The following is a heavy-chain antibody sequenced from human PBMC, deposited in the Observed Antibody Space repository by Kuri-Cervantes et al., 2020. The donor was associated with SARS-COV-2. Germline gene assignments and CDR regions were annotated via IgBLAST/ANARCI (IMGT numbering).Heavy chain of an antibody. V-gene: IGHV4-39*07. Sequence: SETLSLTCTVSGGSISSSSYYWGWIRQPPGKGLEWIGSIYYSGSTYYNPSLKSRVTMSVDTSKNQFSLKLSSVTAADTAVYYCARVVPAADEGLYYYYMDVWGKGTTVTVFS. CDR2: IYYSGST. D-gene: IGHD2-2*01. CDR1: GGSISSSSYY. J-gene: IGHJ6*03. CDR3: ARVVPAADEGLYYYYMDV.